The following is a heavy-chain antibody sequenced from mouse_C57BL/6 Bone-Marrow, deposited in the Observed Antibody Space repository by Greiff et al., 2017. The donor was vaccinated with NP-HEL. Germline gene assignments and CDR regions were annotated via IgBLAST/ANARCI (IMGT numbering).Heavy chain of an antibody. D-gene: IGHD1-1*01. J-gene: IGHJ1*03. CDR1: GYTFTSYW. Sequence: QVQLQQPGAELVKPGASVKVSCKASGYTFTSYWMHWVKQRPGQGLEWIGRIHPSDSDTNYNQKFKGKATLTVDKSSSTAYMQLSSLTSEDSAVYYCAIRLYHCGSSYLDWYFDVWGTGTTVTVSS. CDR3: AIRLYHCGSSYLDWYFDV. CDR2: IHPSDSDT. V-gene: IGHV1-74*01.